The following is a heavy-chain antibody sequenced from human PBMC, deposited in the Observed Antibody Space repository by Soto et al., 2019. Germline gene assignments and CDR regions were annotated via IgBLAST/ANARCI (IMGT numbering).Heavy chain of an antibody. J-gene: IGHJ1*01. CDR1: GGTFSNYV. Sequence: QVQLVQSGAEVKKPGSSVKVSCKASGGTFSNYVITWVRQAPGQGLECMGGIIPISGTANYAQKFQGRATITADEHTSTVYMELSSRRSDDTAVYYFESGWNDFPHWGHGTLVTVAS. V-gene: IGHV1-69*01. CDR2: IIPISGTA. D-gene: IGHD1-1*01. CDR3: ESGWNDFPH.